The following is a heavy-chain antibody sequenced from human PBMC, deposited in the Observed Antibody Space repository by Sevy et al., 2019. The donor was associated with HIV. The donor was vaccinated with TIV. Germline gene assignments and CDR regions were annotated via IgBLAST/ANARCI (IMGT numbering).Heavy chain of an antibody. Sequence: SETLSLTCSLSGDSINNNRWWSWVRQPPGQGLEWIGEIFRTGKANYNASLESRVTISVDPSSNQIYLRLTSVTAADTAFYYCARHMTRTGTRGFDYWGQGALVTVSS. J-gene: IGHJ4*02. V-gene: IGHV4-4*02. D-gene: IGHD1-1*01. CDR3: ARHMTRTGTRGFDY. CDR1: GDSINNNRW. CDR2: IFRTGKA.